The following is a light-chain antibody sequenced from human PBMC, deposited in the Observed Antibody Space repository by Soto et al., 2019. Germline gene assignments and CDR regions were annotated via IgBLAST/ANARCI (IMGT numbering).Light chain of an antibody. Sequence: DIQVTQSPSTLSASVGDRVTITCRASQSTSSWLAWYQQKPGKAPKLLIYDASSLESGVPSRFSGSGSGTEFTLPISRRQPDDFATYYCQQYNSYSVFGQGTRLEIK. CDR3: QQYNSYSV. CDR2: DAS. CDR1: QSTSSW. V-gene: IGKV1-5*01. J-gene: IGKJ5*01.